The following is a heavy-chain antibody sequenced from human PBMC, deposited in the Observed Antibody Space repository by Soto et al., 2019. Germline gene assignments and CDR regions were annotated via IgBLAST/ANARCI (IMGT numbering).Heavy chain of an antibody. V-gene: IGHV4-34*01. D-gene: IGHD6-6*01. CDR3: ASITNSSSRLSWFDP. CDR2: INHSGST. Sequence: SETLSLTCTVSCGSISSYYWSWIRQPPGKGLEWIGEINHSGSTNYNPSLKSRVTISVDTSKNQFSLKLSSVTAADTAVYYCASITNSSSRLSWFDPWGQGTLVTVSS. J-gene: IGHJ5*02. CDR1: CGSISSYY.